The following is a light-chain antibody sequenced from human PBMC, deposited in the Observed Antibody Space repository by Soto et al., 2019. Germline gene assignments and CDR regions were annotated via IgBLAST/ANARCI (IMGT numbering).Light chain of an antibody. Sequence: QSALTQPRSVSGSLGQSVTISCTGTSSDVGTYNYVSWYQQHPGKAPKVMIYDFSERPSGVPDRFSGSKSGNTASLTISGLQAEDEADYYCCSYAGSPRYVLGTGTKLTVL. V-gene: IGLV2-11*01. CDR3: CSYAGSPRYV. CDR2: DFS. J-gene: IGLJ1*01. CDR1: SSDVGTYNY.